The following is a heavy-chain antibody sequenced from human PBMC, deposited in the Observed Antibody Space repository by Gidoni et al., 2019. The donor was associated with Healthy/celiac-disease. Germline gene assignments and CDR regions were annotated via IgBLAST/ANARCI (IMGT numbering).Heavy chain of an antibody. V-gene: IGHV4-59*08. CDR1: GGSISSYY. CDR3: ARRIVGAKLRAFAFDI. Sequence: QVQLQESGPGLVKPSETLSLTCTVSGGSISSYYWSWIRQPPGKGLEWIGYIYYSGSTNYNPSLKSRVTISVDTSKNQFSLKLSSVTAADTAVYYCARRIVGAKLRAFAFDIWGQGTMVTVSS. D-gene: IGHD1-26*01. CDR2: IYYSGST. J-gene: IGHJ3*02.